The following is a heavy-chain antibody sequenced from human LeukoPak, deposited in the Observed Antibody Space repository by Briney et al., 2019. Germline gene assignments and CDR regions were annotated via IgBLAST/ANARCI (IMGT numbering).Heavy chain of an antibody. CDR1: GGSISTYY. CDR2: IYYSGST. D-gene: IGHD3-3*01. CDR3: ARAILSGYPDS. Sequence: ASETLSLTCSVSGGSISTYYWTWIRQPPGKGLEWIGYIYYSGSTNYNPSLKSRVTISLDTSKNQFSLKLSSETAADTAVYYCARAILSGYPDSWGQGTLVIVFS. J-gene: IGHJ4*02. V-gene: IGHV4-59*01.